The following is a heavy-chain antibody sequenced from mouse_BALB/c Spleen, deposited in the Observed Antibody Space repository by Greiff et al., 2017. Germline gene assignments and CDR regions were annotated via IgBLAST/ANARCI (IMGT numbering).Heavy chain of an antibody. CDR1: GFTFSSYA. D-gene: IGHD2-4*01. CDR3: ARGQATRITDYFDY. V-gene: IGHV5-6-5*01. Sequence: EVKLVESGGGLVKPGGSLKLSCAASGFTFSSYAMSWVRQTPEKRLEWVASISSGGSTYYPDSVKGRFTISRDNARNILYLQMSSLRSEDTAMYYCARGQATRITDYFDYWGQGTTLTVSS. CDR2: ISSGGST. J-gene: IGHJ2*01.